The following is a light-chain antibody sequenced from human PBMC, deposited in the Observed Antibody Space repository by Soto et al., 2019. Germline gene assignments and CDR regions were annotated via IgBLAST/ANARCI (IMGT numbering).Light chain of an antibody. Sequence: QAVVTQEPSFSVSPGGTVTLTCGLNSGSVSTGHYASWYQQTPGQAPRTLIYDTDTRPSGVPDRFSGSILGSKVALTITGAQADDECDYYCVLNMHSGVWVFGGGTKLTVL. CDR1: SGSVSTGHY. CDR3: VLNMHSGVWV. V-gene: IGLV8-61*01. J-gene: IGLJ3*02. CDR2: DTD.